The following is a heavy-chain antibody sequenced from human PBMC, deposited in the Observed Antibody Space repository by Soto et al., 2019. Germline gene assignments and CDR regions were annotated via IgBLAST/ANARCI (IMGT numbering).Heavy chain of an antibody. CDR3: AXAGLDGDLRFAFYGMDV. CDR1: GGSISSYY. Sequence: SETLSLTCTVSGGSISSYYWSWIRQPPGKGLEWIGYIYYSGSTNYNPSLKSRVTISVDTSKNQFSLKLSSVTAADTAVYYCAXAGLDGDLRFAFYGMDVWGQGTTVTVSS. D-gene: IGHD4-17*01. CDR2: IYYSGST. J-gene: IGHJ6*02. V-gene: IGHV4-59*01.